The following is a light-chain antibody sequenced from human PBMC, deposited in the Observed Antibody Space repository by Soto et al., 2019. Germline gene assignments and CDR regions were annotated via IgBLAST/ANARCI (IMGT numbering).Light chain of an antibody. CDR1: QSLLHSNGYNY. Sequence: DIVVTQSPLSLPVTPGEPASISCRSSQSLLHSNGYNYLDWYLQKPGQSPQLLIYLGSNRASGVPDRFSGSGSGTDFTLKISRVEAEDVGVYDCMQALQTPPTVGQGTRLEIK. J-gene: IGKJ5*01. CDR2: LGS. V-gene: IGKV2-28*01. CDR3: MQALQTPPT.